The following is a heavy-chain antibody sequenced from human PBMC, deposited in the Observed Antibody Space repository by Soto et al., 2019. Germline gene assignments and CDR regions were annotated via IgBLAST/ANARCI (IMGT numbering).Heavy chain of an antibody. CDR3: AKGQHCSSTSCYFYYYGMDV. D-gene: IGHD2-2*01. V-gene: IGHV3-30*18. J-gene: IGHJ6*02. CDR1: GFIFNTYD. CDR2: ISYDGSNK. Sequence: QVQLVESGGGVVQPGRSLRLSCAASGFIFNTYDMHWVRQAPGKGLEWVAVISYDGSNKYYADSVKGRLTISRDNSKKMVYLQMNSLRPEDTAVYYCAKGQHCSSTSCYFYYYGMDVWGQGTKVAVSS.